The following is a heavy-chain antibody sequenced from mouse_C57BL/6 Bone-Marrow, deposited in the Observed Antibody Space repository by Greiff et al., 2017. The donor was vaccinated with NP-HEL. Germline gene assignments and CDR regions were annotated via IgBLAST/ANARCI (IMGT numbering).Heavy chain of an antibody. D-gene: IGHD3-2*02. J-gene: IGHJ3*01. CDR1: GFNIKDDY. CDR2: IDPENGDT. CDR3: TTGSRQLRLLFAY. V-gene: IGHV14-4*01. Sequence: VQLKESGAELVRPGASVKLSCTASGFNIKDDYMHWVKQRPEQGLEWIGWIDPENGDTEYASKFQGKATITADTSSNTAYLQLSSLTSEDTAVYYCTTGSRQLRLLFAYWGQGTLVTVSA.